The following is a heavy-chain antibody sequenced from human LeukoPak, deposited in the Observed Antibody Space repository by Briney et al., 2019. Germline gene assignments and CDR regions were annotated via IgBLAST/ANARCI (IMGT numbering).Heavy chain of an antibody. CDR2: ISSSSYI. Sequence: GGSLRLSCAASGFTFSSYSMNCVRQAPGKGLEWVSSISSSSYIYYADSVKGRFTISRDNAKNSLYLQMNSLRAEDTAVYYCARDGFTMVRGVAAFDIWGQGTMVTVSS. V-gene: IGHV3-21*01. CDR3: ARDGFTMVRGVAAFDI. J-gene: IGHJ3*02. CDR1: GFTFSSYS. D-gene: IGHD3-10*01.